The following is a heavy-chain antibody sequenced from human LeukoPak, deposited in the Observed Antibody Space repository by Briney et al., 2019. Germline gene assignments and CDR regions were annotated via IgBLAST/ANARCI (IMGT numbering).Heavy chain of an antibody. D-gene: IGHD2-15*01. CDR1: GFTFSSYG. J-gene: IGHJ4*02. V-gene: IGHV3-30*18. CDR2: ISYDGSNK. CDR3: AKEGVVAARGAFDY. Sequence: GGSLRLSCAASGFTFSSYGMHWVRQAPGKGLKWVAVISYDGSNKYYADSVKGRFTISRDNSKNTLYLQMNSLRAEDTAVYYCAKEGVVAARGAFDYWGQGTLVTVSS.